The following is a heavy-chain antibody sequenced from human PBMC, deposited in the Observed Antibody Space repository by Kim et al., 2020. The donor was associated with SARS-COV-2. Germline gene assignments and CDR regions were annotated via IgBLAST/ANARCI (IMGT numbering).Heavy chain of an antibody. D-gene: IGHD3-22*01. J-gene: IGHJ4*02. V-gene: IGHV3-48*03. CDR3: ARAPGITMIVVAPYFDY. Sequence: GGSLRLSCAASGFTFSSYEMNWVRQAPGKGLEWVSYISSSGSTIYYADSVKGRFTISRDNAKNSLYLQMNSLRAEDTAVYYCARAPGITMIVVAPYFDYWGQGTLVTVSS. CDR2: ISSSGSTI. CDR1: GFTFSSYE.